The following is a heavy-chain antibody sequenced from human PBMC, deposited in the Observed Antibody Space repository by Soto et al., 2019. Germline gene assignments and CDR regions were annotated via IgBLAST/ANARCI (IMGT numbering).Heavy chain of an antibody. Sequence: QLQLQESGPGLVKPSESLSLTCTVSGGSISSSSYYWGWIRQPPGKGLEWIGSIYYSGSNYYNPSLKRRVTRSVDTSKTHFSLKLRSVTAADTAVYYCARQYCSGGSREGWFAPWGQGPLVTVSS. CDR2: IYYSGSN. D-gene: IGHD2-15*01. V-gene: IGHV4-39*01. CDR1: GGSISSSSYY. CDR3: ARQYCSGGSREGWFAP. J-gene: IGHJ5*02.